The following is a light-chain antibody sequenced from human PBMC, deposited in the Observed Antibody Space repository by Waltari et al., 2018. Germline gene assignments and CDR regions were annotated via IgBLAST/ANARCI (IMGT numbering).Light chain of an antibody. V-gene: IGLV2-14*01. CDR2: DVS. CDR1: SSALGGSIF. CDR3: SSYTSIIPPFL. Sequence: QSALTQPASVSGSPGQSITTSCTSVSSALGGSIFPSWYQQHPGKAPKLMIYDVSHRPSGVSTRFSGSKSGNTASLTISGLQPEDEADYYCSSYTSIIPPFLFGTGTKVTVL. J-gene: IGLJ1*01.